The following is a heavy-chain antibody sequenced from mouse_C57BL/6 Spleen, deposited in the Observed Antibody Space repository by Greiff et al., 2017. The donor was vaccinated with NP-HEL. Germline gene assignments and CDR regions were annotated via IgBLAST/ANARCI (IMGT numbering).Heavy chain of an antibody. D-gene: IGHD1-3*01. V-gene: IGHV5-6*01. J-gene: IGHJ1*03. CDR1: GFTFSSYG. CDR3: ARKGLKRYFDV. Sequence: EVNVVESGGDLVKPGGSLKLSCAASGFTFSSYGMSWVRQTPDKRLEWVATISSGGSYTYYPDSVKGRFTISRDNAKNTLYLQMSSLKSEDTAMYYCARKGLKRYFDVWGTGTTVTVSS. CDR2: ISSGGSYT.